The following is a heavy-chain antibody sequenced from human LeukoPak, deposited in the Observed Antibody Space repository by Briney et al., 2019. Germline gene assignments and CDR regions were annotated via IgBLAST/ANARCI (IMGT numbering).Heavy chain of an antibody. D-gene: IGHD3-10*01. Sequence: SVKVSCKASGYTFTSYDINWVRQATGQGLEWIGWMNLNSGYTGYAQKFQGRVTTTRNTSISTAYMELSSLRSEDTAEYYCARGKRLLWFGELLSWDYWGQGNLVTVSS. J-gene: IGHJ4*02. V-gene: IGHV1-8*01. CDR3: ARGKRLLWFGELLSWDY. CDR2: MNLNSGYT. CDR1: GYTFTSYD.